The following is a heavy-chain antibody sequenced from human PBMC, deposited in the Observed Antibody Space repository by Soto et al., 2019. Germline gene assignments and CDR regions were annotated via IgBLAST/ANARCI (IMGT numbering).Heavy chain of an antibody. J-gene: IGHJ4*02. CDR2: INAGNGNT. D-gene: IGHD4-4*01. Sequence: QVQVVQSGAEVKKPGASVKVSCKASEYTFTSYAMHWVRQAPGQSLEWMGWINAGNGNTKYSQKFQGRVTITRDTSASTAYMELSSLRSEDTVVYYCARELQGLYYFDYWGLGTLVTVSS. CDR3: ARELQGLYYFDY. V-gene: IGHV1-3*01. CDR1: EYTFTSYA.